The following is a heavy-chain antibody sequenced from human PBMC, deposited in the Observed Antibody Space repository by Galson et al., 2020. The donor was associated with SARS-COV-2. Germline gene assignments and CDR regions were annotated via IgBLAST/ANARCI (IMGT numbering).Heavy chain of an antibody. CDR2: IYYSGST. J-gene: IGHJ6*02. CDR3: ASVQGSGTLYGMDV. V-gene: IGHV4-59*13. Sequence: SETLSLTCTVSGGSISSYYWSWIRQPPGKGLEWIGYIYYSGSTKYNPSLKSRVTISVDTSKNQFSLKLSSVTAADTAVYYCASVQGSGTLYGMDVWGQGTTVTVSS. CDR1: GGSISSYY. D-gene: IGHD3-10*01.